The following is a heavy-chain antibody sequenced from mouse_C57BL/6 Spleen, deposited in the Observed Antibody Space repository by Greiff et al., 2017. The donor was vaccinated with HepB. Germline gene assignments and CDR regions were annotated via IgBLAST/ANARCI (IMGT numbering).Heavy chain of an antibody. CDR1: GFTFSSYG. CDR3: AREDTTVVEYFDY. D-gene: IGHD1-1*01. Sequence: EVKLVESGGDLVKPGGSLKLSCAASGFTFSSYGMSWVRQTPDKRLEWVATISSGGSYTYYPDSVQGRFTISRDNAKNTLYLQMSSLKSEDTAMYYCAREDTTVVEYFDYWGQGTTLTVSS. CDR2: ISSGGSYT. J-gene: IGHJ2*01. V-gene: IGHV5-6*02.